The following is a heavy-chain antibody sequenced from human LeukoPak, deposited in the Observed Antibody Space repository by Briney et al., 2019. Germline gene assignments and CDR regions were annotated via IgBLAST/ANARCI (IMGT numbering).Heavy chain of an antibody. V-gene: IGHV4-39*07. D-gene: IGHD5-18*01. CDR2: IYYSGST. J-gene: IGHJ6*02. Sequence: SETLSLTCTVSGGSISSGGYYWGWIRQPPGKGLEWIGSIYYSGSTYYNPSLKSRVTISVDTSKNQFSLKLSSVTAADTAVYYCARDQTPPAVSLIQLGNYGMDVWGQGTTVTVSS. CDR3: ARDQTPPAVSLIQLGNYGMDV. CDR1: GGSISSGGYY.